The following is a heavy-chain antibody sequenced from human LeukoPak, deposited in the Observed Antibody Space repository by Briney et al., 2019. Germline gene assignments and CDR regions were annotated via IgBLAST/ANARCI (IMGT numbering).Heavy chain of an antibody. CDR3: ARSHSETYFRFDF. V-gene: IGHV3-30*03. J-gene: IGHJ4*02. CDR2: ISYDGSNK. CDR1: GFTFSSYG. D-gene: IGHD1-26*01. Sequence: GRSLRLSCPASGFTFSSYGMHWVRRAPGKGLEWVAVISYDGSNKYYADSVKGRFTISRDNSKNTLYLQMNSLRDEDTAVYYCARSHSETYFRFDFWGLGTLVTVSS.